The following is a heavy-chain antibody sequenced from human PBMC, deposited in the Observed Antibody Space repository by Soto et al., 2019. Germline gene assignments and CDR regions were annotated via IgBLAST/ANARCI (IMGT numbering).Heavy chain of an antibody. Sequence: PSETLSLTCTVSGGSISRYYWSWIRQPPGKGLDLIGYIYYSGSTNCGSTNYNPSLKSRITISVDTSKNQFSLKLSSVTAADTAVYYCARGGTTVVTWLGMDVWGQGTTVTVSS. CDR3: ARGGTTVVTWLGMDV. J-gene: IGHJ6*02. CDR1: GGSISRYY. D-gene: IGHD1-7*01. V-gene: IGHV4-59*01. CDR2: IYYSGSTNCGST.